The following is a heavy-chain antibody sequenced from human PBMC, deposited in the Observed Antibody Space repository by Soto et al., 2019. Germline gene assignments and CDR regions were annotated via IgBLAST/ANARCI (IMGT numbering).Heavy chain of an antibody. Sequence: QVQLEQSGAEVKQPGSSVKVSCKASGGNFQTYAFTWVRQAPGQGLEWMGGIIPVFASTTSAQKFQGRVTITADESNNSVYMELSSRRSEDTAIYYCARVRTGVYGSGSTSPRFSYGMDVWGQGTAVTVSS. V-gene: IGHV1-69*12. CDR2: IIPVFAST. D-gene: IGHD3-10*01. CDR1: GGNFQTYA. CDR3: ARVRTGVYGSGSTSPRFSYGMDV. J-gene: IGHJ6*02.